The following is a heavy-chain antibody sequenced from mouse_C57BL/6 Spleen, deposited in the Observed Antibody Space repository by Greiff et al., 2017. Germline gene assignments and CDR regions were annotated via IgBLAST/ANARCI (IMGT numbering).Heavy chain of an antibody. J-gene: IGHJ3*01. Sequence: EVQRVESGGGLVKPGGSLKLSCAASGFTFSDYGMHWVRQAPEKGLEWVAYISSGSSTIYYADTVKGRFTISRDNAKNTLFLQMTSLRSEDTAMYYCARSGVKLGRGFAYWGQGTLVTVSA. CDR1: GFTFSDYG. V-gene: IGHV5-17*01. D-gene: IGHD4-1*01. CDR3: ARSGVKLGRGFAY. CDR2: ISSGSSTI.